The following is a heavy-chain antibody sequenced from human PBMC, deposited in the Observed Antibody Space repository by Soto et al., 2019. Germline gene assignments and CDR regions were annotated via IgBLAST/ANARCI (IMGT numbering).Heavy chain of an antibody. CDR2: IYYTGTT. D-gene: IGHD2-15*01. CDR1: GGSIRSGDDY. V-gene: IGHV4-30-4*01. J-gene: IGHJ4*02. CDR3: ARADLYCSGGSCRDFDY. Sequence: SETLSLTCTVSGGSIRSGDDYWSWIRQPPGKGLEWIGYIYYTGTTYYNPSLKSRVTISVDTSKNQLSLKLSSVTAADTAVYYCARADLYCSGGSCRDFDYWGQGTLVTVSS.